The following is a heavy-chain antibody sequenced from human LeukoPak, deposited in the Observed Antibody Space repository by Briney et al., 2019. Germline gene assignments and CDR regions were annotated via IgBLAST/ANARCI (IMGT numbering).Heavy chain of an antibody. J-gene: IGHJ4*02. CDR1: GGSISSSSYY. D-gene: IGHD3-22*01. CDR3: ARDQYGYYYDST. V-gene: IGHV4-39*07. CDR2: IYYSGST. Sequence: ASETLSLTCTVSGGSISSSSYYWGWIRQPPGKGLERIGSIYYSGSTYYNPSLKSRVTISVDTSKNQFSLKLSSVTAADTAVYYCARDQYGYYYDSTWGQGTLVTVSS.